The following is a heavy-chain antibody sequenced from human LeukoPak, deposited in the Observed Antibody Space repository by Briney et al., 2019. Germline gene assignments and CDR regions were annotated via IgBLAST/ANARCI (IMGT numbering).Heavy chain of an antibody. Sequence: GGSLRLSCAASGFSFSGYWMNWVCQAPGKGLEWLANINQDGSHEYYLDSVKGRFTISRDNAKNSLYLQMNSLRAEDTALYYCATWGGREDYWGQGTLVTVSS. CDR2: INQDGSHE. J-gene: IGHJ4*02. V-gene: IGHV3-7*01. D-gene: IGHD3-16*01. CDR3: ATWGGREDY. CDR1: GFSFSGYW.